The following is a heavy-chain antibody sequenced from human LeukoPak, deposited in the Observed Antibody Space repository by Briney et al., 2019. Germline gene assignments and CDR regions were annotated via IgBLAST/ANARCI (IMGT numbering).Heavy chain of an antibody. Sequence: SGTLSLTCTVSGGSISRKYWSWIRQSPGKGLEWIGYIYYTGSTKYNPSLKSRVTISIDTSKNQFSLKLTSVTAADTAVYHCARHVTGTTNAFDVWGQGTMVSVSS. D-gene: IGHD1-7*01. V-gene: IGHV4-59*08. CDR3: ARHVTGTTNAFDV. J-gene: IGHJ3*01. CDR1: GGSISRKY. CDR2: IYYTGST.